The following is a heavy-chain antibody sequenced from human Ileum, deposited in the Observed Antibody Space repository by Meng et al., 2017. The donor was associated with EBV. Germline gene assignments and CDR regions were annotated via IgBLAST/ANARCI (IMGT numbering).Heavy chain of an antibody. V-gene: IGHV2-5*02. Sequence: QITLKESGPTLVKPTQTLTLTCTFSGFSLSISGVGVGWIRQPPGKALEWLALIYWDDDKRYSPSLKSRLTIIRDTSKNQVVLTMTNMDPVDTATYYCAHSPFMVGGVITWFDPWGQGTLGTVSS. D-gene: IGHD3-10*01. CDR2: IYWDDDK. CDR3: AHSPFMVGGVITWFDP. J-gene: IGHJ5*02. CDR1: GFSLSISGVG.